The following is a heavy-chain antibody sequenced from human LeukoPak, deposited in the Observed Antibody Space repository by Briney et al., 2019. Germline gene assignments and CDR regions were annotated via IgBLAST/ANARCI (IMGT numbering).Heavy chain of an antibody. D-gene: IGHD4-17*01. Sequence: PSETLSLTCTVSGGSISSYYWSWIRQPPGKGLEWIGYIYYSGSTNYNPSLKSRVTISVDTSKNQFSLKLSSVTAADTAVYYCAWTTVTTYYYYYMDVWGKGTTVTISS. V-gene: IGHV4-59*12. CDR1: GGSISSYY. CDR3: AWTTVTTYYYYYMDV. CDR2: IYYSGST. J-gene: IGHJ6*03.